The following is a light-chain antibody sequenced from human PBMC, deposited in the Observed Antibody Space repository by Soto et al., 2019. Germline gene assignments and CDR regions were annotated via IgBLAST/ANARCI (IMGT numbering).Light chain of an antibody. J-gene: IGKJ3*01. V-gene: IGKV1-33*01. CDR1: QSISNF. CDR3: QYSRHLPL. Sequence: DIQMTQSPSSLSASVGDRVTISCRASQSISNFLNWYQHKPGKAPKLRIYDAYNFETGVPSRLSGGGSGTHFSFTISGMQPEDTATYYCQYSRHLPLFGPGTKVDIK. CDR2: DAY.